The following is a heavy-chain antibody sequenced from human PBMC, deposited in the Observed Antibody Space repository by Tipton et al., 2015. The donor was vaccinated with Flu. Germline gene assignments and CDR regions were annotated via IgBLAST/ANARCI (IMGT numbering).Heavy chain of an antibody. CDR2: IYPGDSDT. D-gene: IGHD6-13*01. J-gene: IGHJ4*02. CDR1: GYSFSNYW. CDR3: VRQPTIAAAGAYFDY. Sequence: VQSGAEVKKPGESLKISCKGSGYSFSNYWIGWVRQMSGEGLEWMGTIYPGDSDTRYSPSFQGQVTISADKSISTAYLQWSSLKASDTAVYYCVRQPTIAAAGAYFDYWGQGTLVTVSS. V-gene: IGHV5-51*01.